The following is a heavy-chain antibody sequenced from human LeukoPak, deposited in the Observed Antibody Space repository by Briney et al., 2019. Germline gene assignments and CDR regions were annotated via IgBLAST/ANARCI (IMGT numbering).Heavy chain of an antibody. CDR2: INPNSGGT. D-gene: IGHD3-22*01. CDR3: ARYAETMIGYFDY. Sequence: GASVKVSCKAFGYTFTSYGISWVRQAPGQGLEWTGWINPNSGGTNYAQKFQGRVTMTRDTSISTAYMELSRLRSDDTAVYYCARYAETMIGYFDYWGQGTLVAVSS. CDR1: GYTFTSYG. J-gene: IGHJ4*02. V-gene: IGHV1-2*02.